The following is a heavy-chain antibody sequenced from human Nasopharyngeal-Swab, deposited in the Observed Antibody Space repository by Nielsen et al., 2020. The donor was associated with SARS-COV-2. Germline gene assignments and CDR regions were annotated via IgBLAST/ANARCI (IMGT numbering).Heavy chain of an antibody. CDR3: AKDEGLTTFPYYYYYGMDV. V-gene: IGHV3-23*01. D-gene: IGHD4/OR15-4a*01. CDR1: GFTFSSYA. CDR2: ISGSGGST. J-gene: IGHJ6*02. Sequence: GESLKISCAASGFTFSSYAMSWVRQAPGKGLEWVSAISGSGGSTYYADSVKGRFTISRDNSKNTLYLQMNSLRAEDTAVYYCAKDEGLTTFPYYYYYGMDVWGQGTTVTVSS.